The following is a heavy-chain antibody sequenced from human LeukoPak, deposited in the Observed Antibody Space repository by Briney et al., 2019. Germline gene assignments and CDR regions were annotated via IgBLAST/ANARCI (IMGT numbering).Heavy chain of an antibody. J-gene: IGHJ5*02. CDR2: ISYDGSNK. Sequence: GRSLRLSCAASGFTFSSYGMHWVRQAPGKGLEWVSVISYDGSNKYYADSVKGRFTISRDNSKNTLYLQMNSLRAEDTALYYCAKDMSRTTRWNWFDPWGQGTLVTVPS. D-gene: IGHD1-7*01. V-gene: IGHV3-30*18. CDR1: GFTFSSYG. CDR3: AKDMSRTTRWNWFDP.